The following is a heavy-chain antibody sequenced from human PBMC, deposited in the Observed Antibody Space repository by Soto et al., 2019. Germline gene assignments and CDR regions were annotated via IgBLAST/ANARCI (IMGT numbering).Heavy chain of an antibody. Sequence: SETLSLTCTVSGGSISSYYWSCIRQPPGKGLEWIGYIYHSGSTNYNPSLKSRVTISVDTSENQFSLELSSVTAADTAVYYCARGLLGYDFWSGYYARARSGYYYYGLEVWAQGTTVTVSS. D-gene: IGHD3-3*01. CDR3: ARGLLGYDFWSGYYARARSGYYYYGLEV. V-gene: IGHV4-59*01. CDR2: IYHSGST. CDR1: GGSISSYY. J-gene: IGHJ6*02.